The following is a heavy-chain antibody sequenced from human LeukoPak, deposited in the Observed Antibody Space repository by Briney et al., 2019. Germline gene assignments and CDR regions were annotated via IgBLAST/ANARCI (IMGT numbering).Heavy chain of an antibody. CDR2: IKPDGSDT. J-gene: IGHJ4*02. CDR3: AREGSKLTRRGFDY. V-gene: IGHV3-7*01. Sequence: PGGSLRLSCAASGFTFSSLWMGWLRQAPGKGQEWVANIKPDGSDTYYVDSVKDRFTISRDNAKKSLYLQMNSLRAEDTAVYYCAREGSKLTRRGFDYWGQGTLVTVSS. CDR1: GFTFSSLW. D-gene: IGHD4-23*01.